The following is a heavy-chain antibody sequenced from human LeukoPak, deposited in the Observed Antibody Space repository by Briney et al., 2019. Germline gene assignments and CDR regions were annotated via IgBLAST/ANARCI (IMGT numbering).Heavy chain of an antibody. D-gene: IGHD3-10*01. V-gene: IGHV3-30*02. J-gene: IGHJ4*02. CDR1: GFTFSSYA. Sequence: GGSLRLSCAASGFTFSSYAMHWVRQAPGKRLEWMAFIRYDGTNRYYADSVKGRFTISRDISKNTLYLQMNSLRAEDTAVYYCAKDAVANYYGSGSYYITFGPVDYWGQGTLVTVSS. CDR2: IRYDGTNR. CDR3: AKDAVANYYGSGSYYITFGPVDY.